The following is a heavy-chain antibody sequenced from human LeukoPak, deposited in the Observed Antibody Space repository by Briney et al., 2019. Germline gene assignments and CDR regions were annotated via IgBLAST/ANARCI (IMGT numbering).Heavy chain of an antibody. D-gene: IGHD6-13*01. CDR2: ISGSSDIK. Sequence: GGSLRLSCAASGFSFSSYEMNWVRQAPGKGLEWVSYISGSSDIKYYAESVKGRFTISRDNAKNSLFLQMNSLRAEDTAVYYCARVPIPAAGRRSVWYFDPWGRGTLVTVSS. V-gene: IGHV3-48*03. CDR3: ARVPIPAAGRRSVWYFDP. J-gene: IGHJ2*01. CDR1: GFSFSSYE.